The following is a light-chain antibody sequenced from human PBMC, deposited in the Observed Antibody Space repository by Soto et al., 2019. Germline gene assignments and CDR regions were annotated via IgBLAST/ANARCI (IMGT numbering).Light chain of an antibody. Sequence: EIVMTQSPATLSVSPGERATLSCRASQSVSSKLAWYQQKPGQAPRLLIYGASTRATGIPARFSGSGSGTEFTLTISSLQSEDFAVYYCQQYNNWPVAFGQGTKVDI. CDR1: QSVSSK. CDR3: QQYNNWPVA. V-gene: IGKV3-15*01. CDR2: GAS. J-gene: IGKJ1*01.